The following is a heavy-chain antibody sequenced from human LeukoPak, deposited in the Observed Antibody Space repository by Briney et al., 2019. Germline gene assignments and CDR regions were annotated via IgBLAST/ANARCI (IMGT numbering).Heavy chain of an antibody. J-gene: IGHJ3*02. V-gene: IGHV1-69*01. CDR1: GGTFSSYA. CDR2: IIPIFGTA. Sequence: SVKVSCKASGGTFSSYAISWVRQAPGQGLEWMGGIIPIFGTANYAQKFQGRVTITADESTSTAYMELSSLRSEDTAVYYCARRNIVVVPAASRFAFDIWAKGQWSPSLQ. D-gene: IGHD2-2*01. CDR3: ARRNIVVVPAASRFAFDI.